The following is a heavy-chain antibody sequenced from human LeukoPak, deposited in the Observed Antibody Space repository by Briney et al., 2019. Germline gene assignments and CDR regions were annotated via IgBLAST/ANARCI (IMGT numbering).Heavy chain of an antibody. CDR1: GGSISSSDYY. CDR2: IYYGGST. J-gene: IGHJ3*02. V-gene: IGHV4-39*07. Sequence: SETLSLTCTVSGGSISSSDYYWGWIRQPPGKGLEWIGSIYYGGSTYYNPSLKSRVTISVDTSKNQFSLKLSSVTAADTAVYYCARGRKITIFGVVIIDDSGAFDIWGQGTMVTVSS. CDR3: ARGRKITIFGVVIIDDSGAFDI. D-gene: IGHD3-3*01.